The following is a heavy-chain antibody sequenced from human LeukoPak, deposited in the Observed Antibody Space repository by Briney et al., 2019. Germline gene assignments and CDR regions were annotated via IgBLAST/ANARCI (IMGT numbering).Heavy chain of an antibody. Sequence: ASVKVSCKASGGTFSSYAISWVRQAPGQGLEWMGGIIPIFGTANYAQKFQGRVTITADKSTSTAYMELSSLRSEDTAVYYCARSQGYDSSGYYPTGFDYWGQGTLVTVSS. D-gene: IGHD3-22*01. CDR2: IIPIFGTA. V-gene: IGHV1-69*06. CDR3: ARSQGYDSSGYYPTGFDY. CDR1: GGTFSSYA. J-gene: IGHJ4*02.